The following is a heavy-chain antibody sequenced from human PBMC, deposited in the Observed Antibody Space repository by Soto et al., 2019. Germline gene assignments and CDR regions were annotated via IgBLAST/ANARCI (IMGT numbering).Heavy chain of an antibody. CDR3: AKGEGRDDTPL. Sequence: GGSLRLSCAASGFTFSSYGMHWVRQAPGKGLEWVAVISYDGSNKYYADSVKGRFTISRDNSKNTLYLQMNSLRAEDTAVYYCAKGEGRDDTPLWGQGTLVTVSS. CDR1: GFTFSSYG. V-gene: IGHV3-30*18. J-gene: IGHJ4*02. D-gene: IGHD3-10*01. CDR2: ISYDGSNK.